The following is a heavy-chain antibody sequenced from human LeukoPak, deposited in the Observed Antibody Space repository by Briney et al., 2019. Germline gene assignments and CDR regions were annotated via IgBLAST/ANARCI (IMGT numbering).Heavy chain of an antibody. J-gene: IGHJ3*02. CDR1: GGSISSSSYY. CDR3: ARRRYSDAFDI. V-gene: IGHV4-39*01. Sequence: KSSETLSLTCTVSGGSISSSSYYWGWIRQPPGKGLEWIGSIYYSGSTYYNPSLKSRVTISVDTSKNQFSLKLSSVTAADTAVYYCARRRYSDAFDIWGQGTMVTVSS. D-gene: IGHD2-15*01. CDR2: IYYSGST.